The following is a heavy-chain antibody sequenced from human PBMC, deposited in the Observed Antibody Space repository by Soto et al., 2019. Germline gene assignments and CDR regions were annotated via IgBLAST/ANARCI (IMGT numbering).Heavy chain of an antibody. D-gene: IGHD6-13*01. J-gene: IGHJ4*02. Sequence: QVQLQESGPGLVKPSGTLALTCAVSGGSISSSNWWSWVRQPPGKGREGKGEIIHCGSTNYNPSLKRRVTISVNKSKNQCALKMSSVTAADTAVYYCARKGIAATGTWGQGTLVTVSS. V-gene: IGHV4-4*02. CDR3: ARKGIAATGT. CDR1: GGSISSSNW. CDR2: IIHCGST.